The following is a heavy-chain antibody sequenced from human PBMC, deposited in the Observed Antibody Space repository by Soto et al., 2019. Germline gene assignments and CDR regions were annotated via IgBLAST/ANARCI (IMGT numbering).Heavy chain of an antibody. V-gene: IGHV1-69*13. D-gene: IGHD2-15*01. J-gene: IGHJ5*02. Sequence: ALVMVSCKSSGGTFSSYAICWVLQAPGQGLDWMGGIIPIFGTANYAQKFQGRVTITADESTSTAYMELSSLRSEDTAVYYCAREGCSGGSCYSVWFDPGGQGTLVTV. CDR2: IIPIFGTA. CDR3: AREGCSGGSCYSVWFDP. CDR1: GGTFSSYA.